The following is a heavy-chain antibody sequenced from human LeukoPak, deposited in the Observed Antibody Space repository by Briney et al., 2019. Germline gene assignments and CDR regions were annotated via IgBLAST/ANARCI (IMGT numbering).Heavy chain of an antibody. CDR2: ISGSGGST. CDR3: AKVTLRYFDWLPRDYYYGMDV. V-gene: IGHV3-23*01. Sequence: GGSLRLSCAASGFTFSSYAMSWVRQAPGKGLEWVSAISGSGGSTYYADSVKGRFTISRDNSKNTLYLQMNSLRAEDTAVYYCAKVTLRYFDWLPRDYYYGMDVWGQGTTVTVSS. D-gene: IGHD3-9*01. J-gene: IGHJ6*02. CDR1: GFTFSSYA.